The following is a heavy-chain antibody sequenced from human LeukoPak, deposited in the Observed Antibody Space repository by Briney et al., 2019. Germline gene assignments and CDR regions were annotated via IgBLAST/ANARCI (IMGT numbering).Heavy chain of an antibody. CDR3: AKEPVRGVIQNWFDP. V-gene: IGHV3-23*01. Sequence: PGGSLRLSCAASGFTFSSYGMSWVRQAPGKGLEWVSAISGSGGSTYYADSVKGRFTISRDNSKNTLYLQMNSLRAEDTAVYYCAKEPVRGVIQNWFDPWGQGTLVTVSS. CDR2: ISGSGGST. D-gene: IGHD3-10*01. J-gene: IGHJ5*02. CDR1: GFTFSSYG.